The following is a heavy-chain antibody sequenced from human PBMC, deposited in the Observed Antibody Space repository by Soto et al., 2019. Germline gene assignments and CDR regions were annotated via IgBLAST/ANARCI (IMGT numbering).Heavy chain of an antibody. Sequence: PGGARRRACAASGFSVSTYAMSWVRRAPGKGLEWVSSISGNGAITNYADSVKGRFTISRDNSKNTLNLQMKSLRVEDTAVYYCARGLDYSDQTDYSYFAYWGQRTLVTFCS. D-gene: IGHD3-22*01. CDR1: GFSVSTYA. V-gene: IGHV3-23*01. J-gene: IGHJ4*02. CDR2: ISGNGAIT. CDR3: ARGLDYSDQTDYSYFAY.